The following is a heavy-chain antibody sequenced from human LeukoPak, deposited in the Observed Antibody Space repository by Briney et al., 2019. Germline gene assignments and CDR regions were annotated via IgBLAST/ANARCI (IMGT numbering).Heavy chain of an antibody. CDR3: ARTPFLFGVVILWFDP. CDR2: TYTSGST. J-gene: IGHJ5*02. D-gene: IGHD3-3*01. Sequence: SETLSLTCTVSGGSISSGSYYWSWIRQPAGKGLEWIGRTYTSGSTNYNPSLKSRVTISVDTSKNQFSLKLSSVTAADTAVYYCARTPFLFGVVILWFDPWGQGTLVTVSS. CDR1: GGSISSGSYY. V-gene: IGHV4-61*02.